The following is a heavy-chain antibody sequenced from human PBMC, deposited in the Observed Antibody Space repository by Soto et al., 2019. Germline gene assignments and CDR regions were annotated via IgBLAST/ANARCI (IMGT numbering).Heavy chain of an antibody. CDR2: IYYSGST. J-gene: IGHJ5*02. Sequence: SETLSLTCTVSGGSISSSSYYWGWIRQPPGKGLEWIGSIYYSGSTYYNPSLKSRVTISVDTSKNQFSLKLSSVTAADTAVYYCARLVGSSWDGWFDPGGQGTLVTVSS. CDR1: GGSISSSSYY. V-gene: IGHV4-39*01. D-gene: IGHD6-13*01. CDR3: ARLVGSSWDGWFDP.